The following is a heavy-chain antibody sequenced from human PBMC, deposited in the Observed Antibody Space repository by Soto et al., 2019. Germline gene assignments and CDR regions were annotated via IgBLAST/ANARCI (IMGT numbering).Heavy chain of an antibody. CDR2: IIPIFGTA. CDR3: ARSSSGDYYYFDY. Sequence: SVKVSCKASGGTFSSYAISWVRQAPGQGLEWMGGIIPIFGTANYAQKFQGRVTITADESTSTAYIELSSLRSEDTAVYYCARSSSGDYYYFDYWGQGTLVTVSS. V-gene: IGHV1-69*13. CDR1: GGTFSSYA. D-gene: IGHD3-22*01. J-gene: IGHJ4*02.